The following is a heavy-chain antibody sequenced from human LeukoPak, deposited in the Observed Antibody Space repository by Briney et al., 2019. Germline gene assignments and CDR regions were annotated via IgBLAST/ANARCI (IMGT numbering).Heavy chain of an antibody. CDR1: GYTFTSYY. Sequence: ASVKVSCKASGYTFTSYYMHWVRQAPGQGLEWMGIINPSGGSTSYTQKFQGRVTMTRDTSTSTVYMELSSLRSEDTAVYYCAREGFPPRISDFWSGLGPYYYYGMDVWGQGTTVTVSS. CDR3: AREGFPPRISDFWSGLGPYYYYGMDV. J-gene: IGHJ6*02. CDR2: INPSGGST. D-gene: IGHD3-3*01. V-gene: IGHV1-46*01.